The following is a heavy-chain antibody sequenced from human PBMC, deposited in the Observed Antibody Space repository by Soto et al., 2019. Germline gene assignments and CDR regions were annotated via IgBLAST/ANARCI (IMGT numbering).Heavy chain of an antibody. J-gene: IGHJ3*02. D-gene: IGHD2-8*01. CDR1: GGSFSGYY. CDR2: INHSGST. CDR3: ARVRLNGVSNDAFDI. V-gene: IGHV4-34*01. Sequence: SETLSLTCAVYGGSFSGYYWSWIRQPPGKGLEWIGEINHSGSTNYNPSLKSRVTISVDTSKNQFSLKLSSVTVADAAVDYCARVRLNGVSNDAFDIWGQGTMVTVSS.